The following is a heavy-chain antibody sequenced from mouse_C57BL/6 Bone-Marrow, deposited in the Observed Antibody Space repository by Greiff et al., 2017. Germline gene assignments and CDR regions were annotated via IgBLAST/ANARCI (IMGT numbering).Heavy chain of an antibody. Sequence: QVQLKQPGAELVKPGASVKMSCKASGYTFTSYWITWVKQRPGQGLEWIGDIYPGSGSTNYNEKFKSKATLTVDTSSSTAYMQLSSLTSEDSAVYYCARAGGPRFFFAYWGQGTLVTVSA. CDR2: IYPGSGST. V-gene: IGHV1-55*01. CDR3: ARAGGPRFFFAY. CDR1: GYTFTSYW. J-gene: IGHJ3*01.